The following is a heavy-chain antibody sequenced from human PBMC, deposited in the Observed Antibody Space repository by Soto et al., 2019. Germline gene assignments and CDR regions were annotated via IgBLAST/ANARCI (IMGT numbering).Heavy chain of an antibody. D-gene: IGHD3-16*01. CDR3: ARESYVWEQLWFDY. CDR2: IYYSGST. Sequence: PSETLSLTCTVSGGSVSSGSYYWSWIRQPPGKGLEWIGYIYYSGSTNYNPSLKSRVTISVDTSKNQFSLKLSSVTAADTAVYYCARESYVWEQLWFDYWGQGTLVTVSS. V-gene: IGHV4-61*01. CDR1: GGSVSSGSYY. J-gene: IGHJ4*02.